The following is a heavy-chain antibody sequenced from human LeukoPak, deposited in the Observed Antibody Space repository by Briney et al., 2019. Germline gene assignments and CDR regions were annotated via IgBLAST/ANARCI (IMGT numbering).Heavy chain of an antibody. CDR2: MYSDVNT. CDR3: ARVHWGNYYLNAFDI. CDR1: GFNVSNNY. J-gene: IGHJ3*02. Sequence: GGSLRLSCAASGFNVSNNYMAWVRQAPGKGLEWVSFMYSDVNTYYADSVKGRFTISTDNSENKLYLQMNSLRAEDTAVYYCARVHWGNYYLNAFDIWGQGTMVTVSS. D-gene: IGHD3-10*01. V-gene: IGHV3-53*01.